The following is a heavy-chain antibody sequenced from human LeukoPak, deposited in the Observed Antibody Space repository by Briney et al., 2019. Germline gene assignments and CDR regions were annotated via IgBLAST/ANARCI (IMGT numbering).Heavy chain of an antibody. CDR2: IKHDGSEK. CDR3: ARSLYDSGSSPFDH. Sequence: GGSLRLSCVLSGFTFSNYWMSWVRQAPGKGLEWVANIKHDGSEKYYVDSVKGRFTISRDNAKNSLFLQMNSLRAEDTAVYYCARSLYDSGSSPFDHWGQGTLVTVSS. CDR1: GFTFSNYW. J-gene: IGHJ4*02. V-gene: IGHV3-7*04. D-gene: IGHD3-10*01.